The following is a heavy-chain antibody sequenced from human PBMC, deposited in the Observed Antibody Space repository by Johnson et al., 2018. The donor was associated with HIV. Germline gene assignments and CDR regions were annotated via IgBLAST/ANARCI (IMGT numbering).Heavy chain of an antibody. J-gene: IGHJ3*02. CDR1: GFTFSSYA. CDR3: ARDGSQLADAFDI. D-gene: IGHD6-6*01. V-gene: IGHV3-30-3*01. Sequence: QVQLVESGGGVVQPGRSLRLSCAASGFTFSSYAMHWVRQAPGKGLEWVAVISYDGSNKYYADSVKGRFTISRDNSKNTLYLQRNSLSAEDTAVYYCARDGSQLADAFDIWGQGTMVTVSS. CDR2: ISYDGSNK.